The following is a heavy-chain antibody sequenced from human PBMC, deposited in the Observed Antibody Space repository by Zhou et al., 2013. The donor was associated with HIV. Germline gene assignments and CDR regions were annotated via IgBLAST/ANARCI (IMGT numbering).Heavy chain of an antibody. CDR3: ATISSGYYYELDAFDI. J-gene: IGHJ3*02. Sequence: QVQLQQWGAGLLKPSETLSLTCAVYGGSFSGYYWSWIRQPPGKGLEWIGEINHSGSTNYNPSLKSRVTISVDTSKNQFSLKLSSVTAADTAVYYCATISSGYYYELDAFDIWAKGNGHRLF. CDR2: INHSGST. V-gene: IGHV4-34*01. CDR1: GGSFSGYY. D-gene: IGHD3-22*01.